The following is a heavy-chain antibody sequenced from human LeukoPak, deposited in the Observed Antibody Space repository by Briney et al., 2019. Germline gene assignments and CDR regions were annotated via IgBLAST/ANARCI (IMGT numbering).Heavy chain of an antibody. Sequence: PGRSLRLSCAASGFTFSSYGMHWVRQPPGKGLEWVAVIWYDGSNKYYADSVKGRFTISRDNSKNTLYLQMNSLRAEDTAVYYCARDRGSSTDYYYGMDVWGQGTTVTVSS. CDR2: IWYDGSNK. J-gene: IGHJ6*02. D-gene: IGHD6-13*01. CDR3: ARDRGSSTDYYYGMDV. CDR1: GFTFSSYG. V-gene: IGHV3-33*01.